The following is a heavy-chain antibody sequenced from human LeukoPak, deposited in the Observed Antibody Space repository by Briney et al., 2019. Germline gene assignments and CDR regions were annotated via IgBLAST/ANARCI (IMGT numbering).Heavy chain of an antibody. V-gene: IGHV4-59*08. CDR3: ARARSTAMKGSVVDWFDP. J-gene: IGHJ5*02. Sequence: SETLSLTCTVSGGSISSHYWSWIRQPPGKGLEWIGYIYYSGSTNYNPSLKSRVTISVDTSKNQFSLKLSSVTAADTAVYYCARARSTAMKGSVVDWFDPWGQGTLVTVSS. D-gene: IGHD5-18*01. CDR2: IYYSGST. CDR1: GGSISSHY.